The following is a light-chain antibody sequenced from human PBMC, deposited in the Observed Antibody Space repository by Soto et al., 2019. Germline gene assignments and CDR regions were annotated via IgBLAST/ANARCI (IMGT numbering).Light chain of an antibody. J-gene: IGLJ7*01. Sequence: QSVLTQPPSASGTPGQRVTISCSGSSSNIGSNTVNWYQQLPGTAPKLLIYSNNQRPSGVPDRFSGSKSGTSASLAISGLQSEDKADYYCAAWDDSLNGPLVGGGTQLTVL. V-gene: IGLV1-44*01. CDR2: SNN. CDR1: SSNIGSNT. CDR3: AAWDDSLNGPL.